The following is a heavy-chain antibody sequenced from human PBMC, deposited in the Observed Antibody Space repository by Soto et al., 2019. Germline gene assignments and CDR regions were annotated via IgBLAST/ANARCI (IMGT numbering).Heavy chain of an antibody. Sequence: PSETLSLTCTVSGASISSSSFYWGWIRQPPGKGLESIANIYYDGSTYYNPSLKSRVTISVDTSKNQFSLKLSSVTAADTAVYNCARSHIVPRLFMYPYDYWGQGSLVTVSS. V-gene: IGHV4-39*01. J-gene: IGHJ4*02. CDR3: ARSHIVPRLFMYPYDY. CDR1: GASISSSSFY. D-gene: IGHD6-6*01. CDR2: IYYDGST.